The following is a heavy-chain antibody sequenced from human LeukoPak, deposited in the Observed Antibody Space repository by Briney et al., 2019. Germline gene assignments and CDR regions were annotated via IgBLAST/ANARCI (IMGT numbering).Heavy chain of an antibody. D-gene: IGHD1-14*01. V-gene: IGHV3-53*01. CDR2: IYSGGST. CDR1: GLTLNSKY. Sequence: PRGSLRLSCAASGLTLNSKYMSWVRQAPGKGLECVSIIYSGGSTNYADSVKGRFTISRDNSKNTVYLQMNSLRAEDTAVYYCTGDVYQHWGQGTLVTVSS. CDR3: TGDVYQH. J-gene: IGHJ1*01.